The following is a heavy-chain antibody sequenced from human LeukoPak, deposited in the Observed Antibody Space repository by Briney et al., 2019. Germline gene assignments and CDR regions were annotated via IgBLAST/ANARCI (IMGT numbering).Heavy chain of an antibody. CDR2: INPNSGGT. J-gene: IGHJ3*02. Sequence: GASVKVSCKASGYTFTGYYMHLVRQAPGQGLEWMGWINPNSGGTNYAQKFQGRVTMTRDTSISTAYMELSRLRSDDTAVYYCARREMATTHNAFDIWGQGTMVTVSS. CDR1: GYTFTGYY. V-gene: IGHV1-2*02. D-gene: IGHD5-12*01. CDR3: ARREMATTHNAFDI.